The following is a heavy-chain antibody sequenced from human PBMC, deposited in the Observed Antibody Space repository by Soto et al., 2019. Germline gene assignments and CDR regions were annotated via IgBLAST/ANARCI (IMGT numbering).Heavy chain of an antibody. D-gene: IGHD1-7*01. V-gene: IGHV4-59*01. CDR1: GGSISSYY. J-gene: IGHJ3*02. CDR3: ARMREDWNYRFAFDI. Sequence: AETLSLSCTVSGGSISSYYWSWIRQPPGKGLEWIGYIYYSGSTNYNPSRKSRVTISVDISMNQFSLKLSSVTAADTGVYFFARMREDWNYRFAFDIWGQGTMVTVSS. CDR2: IYYSGST.